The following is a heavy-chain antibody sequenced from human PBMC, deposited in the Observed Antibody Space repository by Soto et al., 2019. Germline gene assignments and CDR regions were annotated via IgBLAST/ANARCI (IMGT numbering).Heavy chain of an antibody. J-gene: IGHJ4*02. D-gene: IGHD3-10*01. CDR1: GGSISSGGYY. CDR3: ARDQVGGSGTSLGVDD. Sequence: SETLSLTCTVSGGSISSGGYYWSWIRQHPGKGLEWIGYIYYSGSTYYNPSLKSQVTISVDTSKNQFSLKLSSVTAADTAVYYCARDQVGGSGTSLGVDDWGQGTLVTVSS. V-gene: IGHV4-31*01. CDR2: IYYSGST.